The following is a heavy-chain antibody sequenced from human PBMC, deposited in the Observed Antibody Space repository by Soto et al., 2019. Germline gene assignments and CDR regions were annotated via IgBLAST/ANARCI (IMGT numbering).Heavy chain of an antibody. CDR1: GFTFSSYS. V-gene: IGHV3-23*01. Sequence: LRLSCAASGFTFSSYSMSWVRQAPGKGLEWVSAISGSGGSTYYADSVKGRFTISRDNSKNTLYLQMNSLRAEDTAVYYCAKDLGYCSGGSCLFDYWGQGPLVTVSS. CDR2: ISGSGGST. D-gene: IGHD2-15*01. CDR3: AKDLGYCSGGSCLFDY. J-gene: IGHJ4*02.